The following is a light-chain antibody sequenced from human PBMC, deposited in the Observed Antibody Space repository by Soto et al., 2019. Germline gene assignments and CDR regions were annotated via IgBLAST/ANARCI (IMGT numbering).Light chain of an antibody. CDR3: LSYTSANTRV. CDR1: SSDVGGYKF. J-gene: IGLJ3*02. Sequence: QSALTQPASVSASPGQSITISCTGTSSDVGGYKFVSWYQHHPGKAPKLMIYGVNNRPSGVSNRFSGSKSGNTASLTISGLQPEDEADYYCLSYTSANTRVFGGGTKLIVL. CDR2: GVN. V-gene: IGLV2-14*01.